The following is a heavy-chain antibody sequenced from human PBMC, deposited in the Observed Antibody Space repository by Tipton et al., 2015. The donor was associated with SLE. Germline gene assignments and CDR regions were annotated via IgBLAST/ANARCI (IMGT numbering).Heavy chain of an antibody. V-gene: IGHV4-34*01. J-gene: IGHJ6*02. Sequence: TLSLTCAIYGGSFSGYYWSWIRQPPGKGLEWIGEINHSGSTNYNPSLKSRVTISVDTSKNQFSLQLNSVTPEDTAVYHCARAAAGTYYYYGMDVWGQGTTVTVSS. CDR2: INHSGST. D-gene: IGHD6-13*01. CDR1: GGSFSGYY. CDR3: ARAAAGTYYYYGMDV.